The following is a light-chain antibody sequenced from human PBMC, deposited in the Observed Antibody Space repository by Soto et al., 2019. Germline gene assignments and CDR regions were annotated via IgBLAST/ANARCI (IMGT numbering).Light chain of an antibody. V-gene: IGKV3-20*01. CDR2: GAS. Sequence: EIVLTQSPGTLSLSPGERATLSCRASQSVASSYLAWYQQKPGQAPRLLIYGASSRATGIPDRFSGSGSRKDFTLTISRLEPEDFAVYYCQLYGSSPPWTFGQGTKVEIK. J-gene: IGKJ1*01. CDR3: QLYGSSPPWT. CDR1: QSVASSY.